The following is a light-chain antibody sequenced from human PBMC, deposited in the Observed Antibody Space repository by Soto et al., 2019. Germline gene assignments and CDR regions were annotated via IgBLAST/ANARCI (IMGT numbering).Light chain of an antibody. J-gene: IGLJ2*01. CDR1: TSDASAYNY. CDR3: SSYTTTGTQ. V-gene: IGLV2-14*01. Sequence: QSALTQPASVSGSPGQSITISCTGITSDASAYNYVSWYQQHPGKAPKLLIYEVSDRPSGVSNRFSGSKSDDSASLIIFGLQPEDEADYYCSSYTTTGTQFGGGTKLTVL. CDR2: EVS.